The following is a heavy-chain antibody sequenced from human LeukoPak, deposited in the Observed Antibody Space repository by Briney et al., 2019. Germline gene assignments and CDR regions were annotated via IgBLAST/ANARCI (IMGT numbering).Heavy chain of an antibody. CDR2: ISYDGSDK. Sequence: GGSLRLSCAASGFTFSNFDMHWVRQAPDKGLEWVAAISYDGSDKYYADSVKGRFTVSRDNSKNTLYLQMNSLRPEDTAVYYCAARKGAALDYWGQGTLVTVSS. CDR3: AARKGAALDY. J-gene: IGHJ4*02. D-gene: IGHD1-14*01. CDR1: GFTFSNFD. V-gene: IGHV3-30*03.